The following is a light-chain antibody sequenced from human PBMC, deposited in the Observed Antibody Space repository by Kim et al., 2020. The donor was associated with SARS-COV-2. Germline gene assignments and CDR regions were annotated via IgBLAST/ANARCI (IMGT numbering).Light chain of an antibody. V-gene: IGKV3-20*01. J-gene: IGKJ2*01. CDR2: GAS. Sequence: EIVLTQSPGTLSLSPGESATLSCRASQSVSSSYLVWYQQKPGQAPRLLIYGASSRATGIPDRFSGSGSGTDFTLTISRLEPEDFAVYYCQQYGSSPYTFGQGTKLEI. CDR1: QSVSSSY. CDR3: QQYGSSPYT.